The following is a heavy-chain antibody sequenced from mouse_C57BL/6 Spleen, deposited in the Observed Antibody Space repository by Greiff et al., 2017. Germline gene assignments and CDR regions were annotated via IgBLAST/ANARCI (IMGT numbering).Heavy chain of an antibody. Sequence: EVQVVESGPGLVKPSQSLSLTCSVTGYSITSGYYWNWIRQFPGNKLEWMGYISYDGSNNYNPSLKNRNPITRDTSKNQFFLKLNSMTTEDTATYYCARDNYGSSFWFAYWGQGTLVTVSA. D-gene: IGHD1-1*01. V-gene: IGHV3-6*01. CDR3: ARDNYGSSFWFAY. CDR2: ISYDGSN. J-gene: IGHJ3*01. CDR1: GYSITSGYY.